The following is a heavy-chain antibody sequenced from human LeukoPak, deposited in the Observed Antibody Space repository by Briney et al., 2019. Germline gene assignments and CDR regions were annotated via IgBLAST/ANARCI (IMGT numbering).Heavy chain of an antibody. CDR1: GGSISSSSYY. V-gene: IGHV4-39*07. CDR3: ARNPSGTAMVYNWFDP. D-gene: IGHD5-18*01. J-gene: IGHJ5*02. Sequence: SETLSLTCTVSGGSISSSSYYWGWIRQPPGKGLEWIGSIYYSGSTYYNPSLKSRVTISVETSKNQFSLKLSSVTAADTAVYYCARNPSGTAMVYNWFDPWGQGTLVTVSS. CDR2: IYYSGST.